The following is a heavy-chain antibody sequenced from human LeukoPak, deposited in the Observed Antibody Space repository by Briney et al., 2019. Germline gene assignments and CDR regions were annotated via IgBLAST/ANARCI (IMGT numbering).Heavy chain of an antibody. CDR3: ARGHFVLIAAAANDAFDG. V-gene: IGHV3-48*03. J-gene: IGHJ3*01. CDR1: GFTFSSYE. D-gene: IGHD6-13*01. Sequence: PGGSLRLSCAASGFTFSSYEMNWVRQAPGQGLEWVSYISSSGSSVYYADSVRGRFTISRDNAKNSLYLQMNSLRAEDTAVYYCARGHFVLIAAAANDAFDGWGQGTVVTVSS. CDR2: ISSSGSSV.